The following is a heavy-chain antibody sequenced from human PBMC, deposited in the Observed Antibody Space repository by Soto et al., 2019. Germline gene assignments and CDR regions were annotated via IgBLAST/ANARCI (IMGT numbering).Heavy chain of an antibody. CDR1: GYTFTSYG. CDR3: ARALVKAANRAGGGAHNWFDL. CDR2: ISGYNGNT. D-gene: IGHD3-16*02. V-gene: IGHV1-18*01. J-gene: IGHJ5*02. Sequence: QVQLVQSGAEVKKPGASVKVSCKASGYTFTSYGISWVRQAPGQGLEWMGWISGYNGNTNYAQKLHGRVTMTRDTSTSTGYMELRSLRSDDTAVYYCARALVKAANRAGGGAHNWFDLWGQGTLVTVPS.